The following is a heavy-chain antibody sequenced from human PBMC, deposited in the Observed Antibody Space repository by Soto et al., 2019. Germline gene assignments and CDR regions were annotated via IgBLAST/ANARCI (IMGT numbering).Heavy chain of an antibody. D-gene: IGHD3-3*01. CDR2: INHFGSP. CDR3: ASLNGGRFLDKGDY. V-gene: IGHV4-34*01. CDR1: NGAFMGYY. Sequence: QVQLHQWGAGLLKPSETLSLTCGVYNGAFMGYYWTWVSQPPGKGLEWIGEINHFGSPNYNPSLKSRVAISIDTSKQQFSLSLRSLTAADMAVYYCASLNGGRFLDKGDYWGQGILVTVSS. J-gene: IGHJ4*02.